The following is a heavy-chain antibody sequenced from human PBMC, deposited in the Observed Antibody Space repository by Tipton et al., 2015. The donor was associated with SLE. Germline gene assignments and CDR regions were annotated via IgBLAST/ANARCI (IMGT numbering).Heavy chain of an antibody. CDR3: ARGPLTKSYAFDL. J-gene: IGHJ3*01. V-gene: IGHV1-8*03. Sequence: QLVQSGAEVKKPGASVKVSCKASGYTFTSHDINWVRQATGQGLEWLGWMNPNSGNTGYAQKFQGRVTITRNTSISTAYMELSSLTSEDTAVYYCARGPLTKSYAFDLWGQGTMVTVPS. CDR1: GYTFTSHD. CDR2: MNPNSGNT. D-gene: IGHD3-3*01.